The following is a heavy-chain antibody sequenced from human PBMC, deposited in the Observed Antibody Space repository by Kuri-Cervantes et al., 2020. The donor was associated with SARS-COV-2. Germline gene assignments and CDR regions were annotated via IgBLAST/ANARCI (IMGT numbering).Heavy chain of an antibody. D-gene: IGHD4/OR15-4a*01. Sequence: LRLSCTVSGDPMSSGNYYWSWIRQPAGKGPEWIGHIYTTGSTDYNPSLKSRVSISLDKSKSQFSLKLSSVTAADTAVYYCARDPNANHNNWFDPWGQGTLVTVSS. V-gene: IGHV4-61*09. CDR3: ARDPNANHNNWFDP. CDR2: IYTTGST. CDR1: GDPMSSGNYY. J-gene: IGHJ5*02.